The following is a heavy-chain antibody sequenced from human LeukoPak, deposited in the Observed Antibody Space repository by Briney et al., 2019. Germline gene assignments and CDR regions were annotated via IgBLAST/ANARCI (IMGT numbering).Heavy chain of an antibody. CDR3: ARRTDQGYSSNYGMDV. J-gene: IGHJ6*02. CDR1: AGSLTNYY. V-gene: IGHV4-59*01. D-gene: IGHD6-13*01. Sequence: PSETLSLTCIVSAGSLTNYYWGWIRQPPGKGLEWIGYTFYSGSTNYNPSLKSRVTMAVDTSKNQFSLKLSSVTAADTAVYYCARRTDQGYSSNYGMDVWGQGTTVTVSS. CDR2: TFYSGST.